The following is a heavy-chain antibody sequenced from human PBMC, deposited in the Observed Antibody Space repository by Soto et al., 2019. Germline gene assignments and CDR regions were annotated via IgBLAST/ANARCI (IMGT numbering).Heavy chain of an antibody. J-gene: IGHJ4*02. CDR1: GFTFSSYG. V-gene: IGHV3-30*03. CDR3: ATGIVLMVYAIDSY. D-gene: IGHD2-8*01. CDR2: ISYDGSNK. Sequence: GGSLRLSCAASGFTFSSYGMHWVRQAPGKGLEWVAVISYDGSNKYYADSVKGRFTISRDNSKNTLYLQMNSLRAEDTAVYYCATGIVLMVYAIDSYWGQGTLVTVSS.